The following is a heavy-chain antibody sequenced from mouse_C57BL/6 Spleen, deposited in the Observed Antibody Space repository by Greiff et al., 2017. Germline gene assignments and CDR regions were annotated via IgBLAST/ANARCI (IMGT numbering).Heavy chain of an antibody. CDR3: ARGATVVARRDYYAMDY. CDR2: INPSTGGT. D-gene: IGHD1-1*01. CDR1: GYSFTGYY. V-gene: IGHV1-42*01. Sequence: VHVKQSGPELVKPGASVKISCKASGYSFTGYYMNWVKQSPEKSLEWIGEINPSTGGTTYNQKFKAKATLTVDKSSSTAYMQLKSLTSEDSAVYYCARGATVVARRDYYAMDYWGQGTSVTVSS. J-gene: IGHJ4*01.